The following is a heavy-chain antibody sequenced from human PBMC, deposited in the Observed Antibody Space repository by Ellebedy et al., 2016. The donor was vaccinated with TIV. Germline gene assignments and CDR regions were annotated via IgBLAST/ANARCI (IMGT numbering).Heavy chain of an antibody. CDR2: IKQDASKK. J-gene: IGHJ4*02. D-gene: IGHD2-15*01. CDR3: ARASVPFVVVFDY. Sequence: GESLKISXAASGFTFSSFWMTWVRQAPGKGLEWVANIKQDASKKYYADSVKGRFTISRDNSKNTLYLQMNSLRAEDTAVYYCARASVPFVVVFDYWGQGTLVTVSS. CDR1: GFTFSSFW. V-gene: IGHV3-7*03.